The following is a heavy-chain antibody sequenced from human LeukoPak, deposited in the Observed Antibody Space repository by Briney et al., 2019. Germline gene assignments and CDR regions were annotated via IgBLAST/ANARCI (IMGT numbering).Heavy chain of an antibody. Sequence: GGSLRLSCAASGFTVSSNYMSWVRQAPGKGLEWVSVIYSGGSTYYADSVKGRFTISRDNSKNTLYLQMNSLRAEDTAVYYCASYSSGWTTSDYWGQGTLVTVSS. CDR2: IYSGGST. D-gene: IGHD6-19*01. V-gene: IGHV3-53*01. CDR1: GFTVSSNY. CDR3: ASYSSGWTTSDY. J-gene: IGHJ4*02.